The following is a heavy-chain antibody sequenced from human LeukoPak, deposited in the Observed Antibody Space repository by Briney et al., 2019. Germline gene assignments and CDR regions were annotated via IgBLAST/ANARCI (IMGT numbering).Heavy chain of an antibody. CDR1: GYTFTGYY. CDR2: INPNSGGT. CDR3: ARSGDDGSGYWAWAERY. D-gene: IGHD3-22*01. J-gene: IGHJ4*02. V-gene: IGHV1-2*02. Sequence: ASVKVSCKASGYTFTGYYMHWVRQAPGQGLEWMGWINPNSGGTNYAQKFQGRVTMTRDTSISTAYMELSRLRSDDTAVYYCARSGDDGSGYWAWAERYWGQGTLVTVSS.